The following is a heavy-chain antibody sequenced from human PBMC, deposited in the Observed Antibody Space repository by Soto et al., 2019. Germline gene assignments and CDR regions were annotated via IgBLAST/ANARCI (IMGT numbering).Heavy chain of an antibody. J-gene: IGHJ4*02. D-gene: IGHD5-18*01. Sequence: QVQLQESGPGLLKPSETLSLTCTVSGDSVGSASYYWTWIRQPPGEGLEWIGYISATGSTNYNPSLKSRLTISVDTSKNQFSLRLSSVTAADTAVYYCARDIRGYSRAFDYWGQGTLVTVSP. CDR2: ISATGST. CDR1: GDSVGSASYY. CDR3: ARDIRGYSRAFDY. V-gene: IGHV4-61*01.